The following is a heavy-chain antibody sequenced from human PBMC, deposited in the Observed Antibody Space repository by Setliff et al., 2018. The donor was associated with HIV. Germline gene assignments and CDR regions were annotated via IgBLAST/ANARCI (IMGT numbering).Heavy chain of an antibody. D-gene: IGHD2-8*02. Sequence: GASVKVSCKASGYTFTNNGINWVRQAPGQGLEWMGWISGDNGNTKYAQKLQGRVTMTTDTSTSTAYMELRNLISDDTAVYYCARVQVGDPYYSYGYRGVWGEGTTVTVSS. CDR1: GYTFTNNG. CDR2: ISGDNGNT. V-gene: IGHV1-18*01. J-gene: IGHJ6*03. CDR3: ARVQVGDPYYSYGYRGV.